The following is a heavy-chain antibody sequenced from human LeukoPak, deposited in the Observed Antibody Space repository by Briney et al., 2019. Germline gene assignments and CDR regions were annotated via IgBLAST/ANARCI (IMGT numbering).Heavy chain of an antibody. V-gene: IGHV3-7*01. J-gene: IGHJ6*02. Sequence: PGGSLRLSCAASGFTFSSYGMHWVRQAPGKGLEWVANIKQDGSEKYYVDSVKGRFTISRDNAKNSLYLQMHSLRAEDTAAYYCARNFGSENYRYYYYGMDVWGQGTTVTVSS. CDR2: IKQDGSEK. D-gene: IGHD3-10*01. CDR3: ARNFGSENYRYYYYGMDV. CDR1: GFTFSSYG.